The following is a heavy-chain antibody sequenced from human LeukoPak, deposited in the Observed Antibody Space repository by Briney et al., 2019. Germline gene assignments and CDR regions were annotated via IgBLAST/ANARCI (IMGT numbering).Heavy chain of an antibody. J-gene: IGHJ6*03. Sequence: PSETLSLTCTVSGGSISSSSYYWGWIRQPPGKGLEWIGSIDYSGSTYYNASLKSRVTISVDTSKNQFSLKLGSVTAAGTAVYYCARGSRPIVVVPAAIRVHYYYYYMDVWGKGTTVTVSS. CDR3: ARGSRPIVVVPAAIRVHYYYYYMDV. CDR2: IDYSGST. D-gene: IGHD2-2*02. CDR1: GGSISSSSYY. V-gene: IGHV4-39*01.